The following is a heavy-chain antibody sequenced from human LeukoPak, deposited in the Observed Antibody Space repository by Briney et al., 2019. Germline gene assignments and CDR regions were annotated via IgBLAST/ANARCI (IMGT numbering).Heavy chain of an antibody. J-gene: IGHJ5*02. Sequence: SETLSLTCAVYGGSFSGYYWSWLRQPPGKGLEWIGEINHSGSTNYNPSLKSRVTISVDTSKNQFSLKLSSVTAADTAVYYCARGRRVGYCSGGSCPRWFDPWGQGTLVTVSS. V-gene: IGHV4-34*01. D-gene: IGHD2-15*01. CDR3: ARGRRVGYCSGGSCPRWFDP. CDR1: GGSFSGYY. CDR2: INHSGST.